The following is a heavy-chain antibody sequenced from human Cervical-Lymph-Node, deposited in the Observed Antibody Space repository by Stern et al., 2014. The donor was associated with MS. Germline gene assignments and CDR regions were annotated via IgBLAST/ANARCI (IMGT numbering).Heavy chain of an antibody. V-gene: IGHV1-69*06. CDR1: GGTFNNYD. Sequence: QLVQSGAEVKNPGSSVQVSCKASGGTFNNYDINWVRQAPGQGLEWMGGIIHLFGTAHYAQKFQGRVRITADKSTRTAHIDLSILRSEDTAVYYGAVDLCGDDCHILLGMDVWGQGTTVIVSS. J-gene: IGHJ6*02. CDR2: IIHLFGTA. D-gene: IGHD2-21*02. CDR3: AVDLCGDDCHILLGMDV.